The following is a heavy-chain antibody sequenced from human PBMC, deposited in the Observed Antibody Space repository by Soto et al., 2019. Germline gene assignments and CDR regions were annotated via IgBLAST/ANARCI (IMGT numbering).Heavy chain of an antibody. CDR3: ARDNRTLGNDY. Sequence: SETLSLTCAVYGGSFSGYYWSWIRQPPGKGLEWIGEINHSGSTNYNPSLKSRVTISVDTSKNQFSLKLSSVTAADTAVYYCARDNRTLGNDYWGQGTLVTVSS. J-gene: IGHJ4*02. V-gene: IGHV4-34*01. D-gene: IGHD1-1*01. CDR1: GGSFSGYY. CDR2: INHSGST.